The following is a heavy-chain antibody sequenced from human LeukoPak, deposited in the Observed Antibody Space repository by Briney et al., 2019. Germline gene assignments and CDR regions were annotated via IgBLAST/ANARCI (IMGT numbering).Heavy chain of an antibody. CDR1: GFTFSSYG. V-gene: IGHV3-33*01. Sequence: GGSLRLSCAASGFTFSSYGMHWVRQAPGKGLEWVAVIWYDGSNKYYADSVKGRFTISRDNSKNTLYLQMRSLRAEDTAVYYCARGQWLAHFDYWGQGTLVTVSS. D-gene: IGHD6-19*01. CDR2: IWYDGSNK. CDR3: ARGQWLAHFDY. J-gene: IGHJ4*02.